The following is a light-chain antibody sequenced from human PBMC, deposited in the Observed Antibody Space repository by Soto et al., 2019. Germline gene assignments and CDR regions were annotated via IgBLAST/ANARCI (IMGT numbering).Light chain of an antibody. CDR3: QQYDGN. CDR1: QNINRW. Sequence: DIQMTQSPSTLATSVGNRVTITCRACQNINRWLAWYQQKPGKAPKVLIYDASSLESGVPSRFSGSGSGTEFTLTITSLQPDDFATYYCQQYDGNFGPGTKVDFK. V-gene: IGKV1-5*01. CDR2: DAS. J-gene: IGKJ3*01.